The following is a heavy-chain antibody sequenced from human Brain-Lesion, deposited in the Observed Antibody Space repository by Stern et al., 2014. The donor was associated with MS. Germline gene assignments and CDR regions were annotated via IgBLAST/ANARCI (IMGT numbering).Heavy chain of an antibody. CDR2: IKTKKDGETT. CDR3: ARGGGVYDY. Sequence: VQLVQSGGDLVKPGGSLRLSCVASGFPFNTAWMGWVRQVPGRGLEGVGRIKTKKDGETTDYAAPVRGRFTISRDDSKNTLYLQMNSLKAEDTALYYCARGGGVYDYWGQGTLVAVSS. J-gene: IGHJ4*02. V-gene: IGHV3-15*01. D-gene: IGHD3-16*01. CDR1: GFPFNTAW.